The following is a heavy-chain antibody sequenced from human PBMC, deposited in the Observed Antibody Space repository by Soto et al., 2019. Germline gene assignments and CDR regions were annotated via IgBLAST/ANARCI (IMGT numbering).Heavy chain of an antibody. J-gene: IGHJ6*02. D-gene: IGHD4-4*01. CDR3: AREIKTTAIKYYYYGMDV. CDR1: GFTFSSYW. CDR2: IKQDGSEK. Sequence: LRLSCAASGFTFSSYWMNWGRQAPGKGLEWVANIKQDGSEKYYVDSVKGRFTISRDNAKNSLYLRMNSLRAEDTAVYYCAREIKTTAIKYYYYGMDVWGQGTTVTVSS. V-gene: IGHV3-7*01.